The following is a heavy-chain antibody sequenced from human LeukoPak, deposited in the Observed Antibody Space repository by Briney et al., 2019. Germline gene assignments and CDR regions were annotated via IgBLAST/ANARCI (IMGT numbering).Heavy chain of an antibody. CDR1: GYSFTSYW. Sequence: GESLNISCKGSGYSFTSYWIGWVRQMPGKGLDWMGIIYPGDSDTRYSPSFQGQVTISADKSISTAYLQWSSLKASDTAMYYCARRSDYYYDSSGYFPGAFDIWGQGTMVTVSS. CDR3: ARRSDYYYDSSGYFPGAFDI. CDR2: IYPGDSDT. D-gene: IGHD3-22*01. V-gene: IGHV5-51*01. J-gene: IGHJ3*02.